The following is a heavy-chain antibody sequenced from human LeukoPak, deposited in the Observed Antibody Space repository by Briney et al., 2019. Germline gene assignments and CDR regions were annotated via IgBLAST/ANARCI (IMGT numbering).Heavy chain of an antibody. D-gene: IGHD4-23*01. J-gene: IGHJ4*02. CDR1: GFTFSSYA. V-gene: IGHV3-21*01. Sequence: PGGSLRLSCAASGFTFSSYAMHWVRQAPGKGLEWVSSISSSSSYIYYADSVKGRFTISRDNAKNSLYLQMNSLRAEDTAVYYCARDPDYGGNSFDYWGQGTLVTVSS. CDR2: ISSSSSYI. CDR3: ARDPDYGGNSFDY.